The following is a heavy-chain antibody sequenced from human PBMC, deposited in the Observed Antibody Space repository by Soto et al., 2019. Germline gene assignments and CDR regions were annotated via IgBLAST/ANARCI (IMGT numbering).Heavy chain of an antibody. CDR3: ARVVDYYDPYYDYGMDV. CDR1: GFTFSSYS. V-gene: IGHV3-21*01. D-gene: IGHD3-22*01. Sequence: EVQLVESGGGLVKPGGSLRLSCAASGFTFSSYSMNWVRQAPGKGLEWVSSISSSTSYIYYADSVKGRFTISRDNAKNSRYLQMNSLRAEDTAVYYCARVVDYYDPYYDYGMDVWGQGTTVTVSS. J-gene: IGHJ6*02. CDR2: ISSSTSYI.